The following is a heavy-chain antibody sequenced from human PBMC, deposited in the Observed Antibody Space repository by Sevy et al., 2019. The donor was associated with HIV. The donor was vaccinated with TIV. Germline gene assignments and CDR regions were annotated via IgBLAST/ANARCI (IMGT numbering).Heavy chain of an antibody. Sequence: GGSLRLSCAASGFTLSSNAMSWVRQAPGKGLEWVSSISSTGGSTYDADSVRGRFSISRDNSKNTLYLHMNSLRAEDTAVYYCAKDPNVDTAMAYYFDYWGQRTLVTVSS. V-gene: IGHV3-23*01. CDR1: GFTLSSNA. CDR3: AKDPNVDTAMAYYFDY. J-gene: IGHJ4*02. CDR2: ISSTGGST. D-gene: IGHD5-18*01.